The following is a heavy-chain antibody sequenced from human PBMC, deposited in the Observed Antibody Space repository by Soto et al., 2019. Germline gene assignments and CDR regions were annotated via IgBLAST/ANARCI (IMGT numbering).Heavy chain of an antibody. D-gene: IGHD2-15*01. CDR3: ARMIGYCSGGSCYPNWFDS. Sequence: GGSLRLSCAASGFTVSSYYMSWVRQAPGKGLEWVSVIYSGGSTYYAASVKGRFTISRDNSKNKLYLQMNSLRAEDTAVDYCARMIGYCSGGSCYPNWFDSWGQGTLVTVSS. J-gene: IGHJ5*01. V-gene: IGHV3-66*01. CDR2: IYSGGST. CDR1: GFTVSSYY.